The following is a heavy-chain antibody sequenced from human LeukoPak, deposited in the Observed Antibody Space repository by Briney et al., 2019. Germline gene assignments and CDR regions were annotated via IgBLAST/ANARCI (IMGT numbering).Heavy chain of an antibody. CDR3: AKELWGSYYFDY. CDR1: GFTFSSYA. D-gene: IGHD4/OR15-4a*01. Sequence: GGSLRLSCAASGFTFSSYAMSWVRQAPGKGLEWVSAISGSGGSTYYADSVKGRFTISRDNSKSTLYLQMNSRRAEDTAVYYCAKELWGSYYFDYWGQGTLVTVSS. V-gene: IGHV3-23*01. CDR2: ISGSGGST. J-gene: IGHJ4*02.